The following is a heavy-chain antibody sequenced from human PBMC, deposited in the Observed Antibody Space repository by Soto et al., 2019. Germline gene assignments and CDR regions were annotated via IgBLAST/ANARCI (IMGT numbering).Heavy chain of an antibody. D-gene: IGHD4-4*01. CDR1: GGSISSSSYY. V-gene: IGHV4-39*01. CDR3: ARHRRTTVAKFYFDN. J-gene: IGHJ4*02. Sequence: SETLSLTCTVSGGSISSSSYYWGWIRQPPGKGLEWIGSIYYSGSTYYNPSLRSRVTISVDTSKNQFSLKLTSVTAADTAVYYCARHRRTTVAKFYFDNWGQGALVTVSS. CDR2: IYYSGST.